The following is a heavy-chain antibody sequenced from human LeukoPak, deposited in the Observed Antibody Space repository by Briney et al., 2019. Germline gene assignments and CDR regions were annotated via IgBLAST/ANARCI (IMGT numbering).Heavy chain of an antibody. CDR3: ARGSRVVEYDFWSGPYTGGYFDY. CDR1: GGSFSGYY. Sequence: SETLSLTCAVYGGSFSGYYWSWIRQPPGKGLEWIGEINHSGSTNYNPSLKSRVTISVDTSKNQFSLKLSSVTAADTAVYYCARGSRVVEYDFWSGPYTGGYFDYWGQGTLVTVSS. D-gene: IGHD3-3*01. V-gene: IGHV4-34*01. J-gene: IGHJ4*02. CDR2: INHSGST.